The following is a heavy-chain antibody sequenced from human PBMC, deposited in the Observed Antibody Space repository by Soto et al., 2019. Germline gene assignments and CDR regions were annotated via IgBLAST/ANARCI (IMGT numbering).Heavy chain of an antibody. CDR3: AKSGRSCNSIACYSHYFDY. J-gene: IGHJ4*02. CDR2: ISGSGGTA. CDR1: EFTFSSYA. Sequence: GESLKISCAASEFTFSSYAMSWVRQAPGQGLEWVSAISGSGGTAYYADSVKGRFTISRDNSKNTLYLQINSLRAEDTAVYCCAKSGRSCNSIACYSHYFDYWGQGTLVTVSS. V-gene: IGHV3-23*01. D-gene: IGHD2-2*01.